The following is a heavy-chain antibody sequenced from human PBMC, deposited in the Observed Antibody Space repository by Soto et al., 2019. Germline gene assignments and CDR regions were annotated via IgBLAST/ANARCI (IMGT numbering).Heavy chain of an antibody. V-gene: IGHV3-30*03. CDR3: ARWVGGSMYDNSGKYDS. CDR1: GFTFSDSG. Sequence: VQLVESGGGVVQPGRSLRLTCAASGFTFSDSGMHWVRQAPGKGLEWVALVSNDGNRKYYADSVKGRFTISRDNSENKLYLQMNSLRAEDTAVYYCARWVGGSMYDNSGKYDSWGQGTLVTVSS. CDR2: VSNDGNRK. J-gene: IGHJ5*01. D-gene: IGHD3-22*01.